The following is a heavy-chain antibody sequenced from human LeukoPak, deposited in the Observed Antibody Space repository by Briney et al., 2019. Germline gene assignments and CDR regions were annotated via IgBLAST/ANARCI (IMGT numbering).Heavy chain of an antibody. J-gene: IGHJ3*02. Sequence: GGSLRLSCAASGFSFSTYAMSWVRQAPGKGLEWVSAISGSNGTTYYADSVKGRFTISRDNSKNTLYLQMNSLRAEDTAVYYCAKWGYCSSTSCPNDAFDIWGQGTMVTVSS. V-gene: IGHV3-23*01. CDR2: ISGSNGTT. D-gene: IGHD2-2*01. CDR3: AKWGYCSSTSCPNDAFDI. CDR1: GFSFSTYA.